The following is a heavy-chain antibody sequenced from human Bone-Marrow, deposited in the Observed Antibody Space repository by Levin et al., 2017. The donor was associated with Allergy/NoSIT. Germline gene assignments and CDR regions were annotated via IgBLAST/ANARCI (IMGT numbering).Heavy chain of an antibody. CDR3: ARIRPFYAEWCYHSVVDG. CDR2: IDCSDDK. V-gene: IGHV2-70*01. D-gene: IGHD2-8*01. Sequence: TLSLTCTFSGFSLTTPGMCLSWIRQPPGKALEWLALIDCSDDKFYSTSLRTRLTISKDTSRNQVVLTMTNMAAADTATYYCARIRPFYAEWCYHSVVDGWGQGTAIAVSS. J-gene: IGHJ6*02. CDR1: GFSLTTPGMC.